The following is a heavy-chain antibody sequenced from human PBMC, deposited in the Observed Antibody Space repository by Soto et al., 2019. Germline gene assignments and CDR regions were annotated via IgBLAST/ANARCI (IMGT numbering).Heavy chain of an antibody. J-gene: IGHJ6*02. CDR3: ARGRLRLGELSFNYGMDV. D-gene: IGHD3-16*02. CDR2: INPNSGGT. V-gene: IGHV1-2*04. CDR1: GYTFTGYY. Sequence: ASVKVSCKASGYTFTGYYMHWVRQAPGQGLELMGWINPNSGGTNYAQKFQGWVTMTRDTSISTSYMELSRLRSDDTAVYYCARGRLRLGELSFNYGMDVWGQGTTVTVSS.